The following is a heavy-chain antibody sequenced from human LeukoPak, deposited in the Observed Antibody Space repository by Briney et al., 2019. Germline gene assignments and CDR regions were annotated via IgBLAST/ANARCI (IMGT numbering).Heavy chain of an antibody. D-gene: IGHD3-10*01. V-gene: IGHV3-21*04. Sequence: GGSLRLSCAASGFTFSSYSMNWVRQAPGKGLEWVSSISSSSSYIYYADSVKGRFTISRDNAKNSLYLQMNSLRAEDTAVYYCARVAARSRWGGSVYYFDYWGQGTLVTVSS. CDR2: ISSSSSYI. CDR3: ARVAARSRWGGSVYYFDY. CDR1: GFTFSSYS. J-gene: IGHJ4*02.